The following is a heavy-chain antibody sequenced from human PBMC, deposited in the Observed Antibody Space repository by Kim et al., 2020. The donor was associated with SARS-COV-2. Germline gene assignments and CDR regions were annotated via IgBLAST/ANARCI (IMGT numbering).Heavy chain of an antibody. V-gene: IGHV3-23*01. D-gene: IGHD3-22*01. J-gene: IGHJ3*02. CDR2: ISGSGGST. CDR1: GFTFSSYA. Sequence: GGSLRLSCAASGFTFSSYAMSWVRQAPGKGLEWVSAISGSGGSTYYADSVKGRFTISRDNSKNTLYLQMNSLRAEDTAVYYCAKGVEGYYDSSGYYAFDIWGQGTMVTVSS. CDR3: AKGVEGYYDSSGYYAFDI.